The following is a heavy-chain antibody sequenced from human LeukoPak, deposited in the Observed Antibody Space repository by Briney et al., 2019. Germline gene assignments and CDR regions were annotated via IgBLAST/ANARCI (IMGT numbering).Heavy chain of an antibody. CDR1: GGSFSGYY. CDR2: IYHSGST. CDR3: ARIGYDFWSGFSAAENFFDY. Sequence: SETLSLTCAVYGGSFSGYYWGWIRQPPGKGLEWIGSIYHSGSTYYNPSLKSRVTISVDTSKNQFSLKLSSVTAADTAVYYCARIGYDFWSGFSAAENFFDYWGQGTLVTVSS. J-gene: IGHJ4*02. V-gene: IGHV4-38-2*01. D-gene: IGHD3-3*01.